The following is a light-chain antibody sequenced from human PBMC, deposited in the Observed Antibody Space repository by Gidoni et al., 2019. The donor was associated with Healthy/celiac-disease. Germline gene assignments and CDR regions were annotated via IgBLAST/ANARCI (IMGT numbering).Light chain of an antibody. CDR3: QAWDSSTVV. CDR2: QDS. J-gene: IGLJ2*01. CDR1: KLGDKY. V-gene: IGLV3-1*01. Sequence: SYELTQPPSVSVSPGQTASITCSGDKLGDKYACWYQQKPGQSPVLDIYQDSKRPSGIPDRFSCSNSGNTATLTISGTQAMDEADYYCQAWDSSTVVFGGGTKLTVL.